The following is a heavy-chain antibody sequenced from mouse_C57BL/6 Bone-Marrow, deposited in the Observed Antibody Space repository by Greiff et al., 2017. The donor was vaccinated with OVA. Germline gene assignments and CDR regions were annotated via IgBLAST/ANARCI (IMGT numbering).Heavy chain of an antibody. V-gene: IGHV5-6*01. J-gene: IGHJ4*01. CDR2: ISSGGSYT. CDR3: ARQTFITTVESYAMDY. CDR1: GFTFSSYG. Sequence: EVNVVESGGDLVKPGGSLKLSCAASGFTFSSYGMSWVRQTPDKRLEWVATISSGGSYTYYPDSVKGRFTISRDNAKNTLYLQMSSLKSEDTAMYYCARQTFITTVESYAMDYWGQGTSVTVSS. D-gene: IGHD1-1*01.